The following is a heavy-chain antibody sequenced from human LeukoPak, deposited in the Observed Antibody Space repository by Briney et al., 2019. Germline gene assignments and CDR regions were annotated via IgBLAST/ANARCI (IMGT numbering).Heavy chain of an antibody. D-gene: IGHD6-13*01. CDR1: GFTFSSYS. Sequence: GRSLRLSCAASGFTFSSYSMNWVRQAPGKGLEWVSYLSSSSSTIYYADSVKGRFTISRDNAKNSLYLQMNSLRAEDTAVYYCARVQQQLVGPYDYWGQGTLVTVSS. CDR3: ARVQQQLVGPYDY. J-gene: IGHJ4*02. CDR2: LSSSSSTI. V-gene: IGHV3-48*01.